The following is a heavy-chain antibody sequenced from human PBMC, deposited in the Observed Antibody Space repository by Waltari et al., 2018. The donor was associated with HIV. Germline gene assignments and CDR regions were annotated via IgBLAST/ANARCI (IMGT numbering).Heavy chain of an antibody. D-gene: IGHD6-19*01. CDR1: GDSVASNSAP. CDR3: ARDQTYSGWSSFDS. V-gene: IGHV6-1*01. Sequence: QVQLQQSGPGLVKPSQTLSLTCAISGDSVASNSAPWNWIRQSPSRGLEWLGRTYYRSKWYNDYAVSVKSRMTINSDTSKNQFSLQLNSVTPEDTAVYYCARDQTYSGWSSFDSWGQGTLVTVSS. J-gene: IGHJ4*02. CDR2: TYYRSKWYN.